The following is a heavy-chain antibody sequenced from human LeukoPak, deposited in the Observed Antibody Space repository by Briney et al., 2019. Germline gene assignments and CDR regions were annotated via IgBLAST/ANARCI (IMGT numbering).Heavy chain of an antibody. CDR1: GGSISSYS. CDR3: AREGTATSFDY. Sequence: SETLSLTCTVSGGSISSYSWSWIRQPPGKGLEWIGYIYYSGSTNYNPSLKSRVTTSLDTSKNQFSLKLTSVTAADTAVYYCAREGTATSFDYWGQGTLVTVSS. J-gene: IGHJ4*02. CDR2: IYYSGST. V-gene: IGHV4-59*08.